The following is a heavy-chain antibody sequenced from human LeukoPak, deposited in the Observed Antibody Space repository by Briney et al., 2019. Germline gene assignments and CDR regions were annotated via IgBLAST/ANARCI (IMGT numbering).Heavy chain of an antibody. Sequence: SETLSLTCTVSGGSIRSSSYYWGWIRQPPGKGLEWIGSIYYSGSTYYNPSLKSRVTVSVDTSKNQFSLKLSSVTAADTAVYFCARLAGDYGANYFDYWGQGTLATVSS. CDR2: IYYSGST. V-gene: IGHV4-39*01. J-gene: IGHJ4*02. CDR3: ARLAGDYGANYFDY. CDR1: GGSIRSSSYY. D-gene: IGHD4-17*01.